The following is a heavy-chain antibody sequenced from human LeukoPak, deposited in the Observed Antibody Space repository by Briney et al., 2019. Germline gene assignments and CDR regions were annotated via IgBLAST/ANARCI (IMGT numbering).Heavy chain of an antibody. V-gene: IGHV3-11*01. J-gene: IGHJ5*02. CDR3: ARGASDYSNWFDP. D-gene: IGHD4-11*01. CDR1: GFTFSDYY. Sequence: PGGSLRLSCAASGFTFSDYYMSWIRQAPGKGLEWVSYISSSGSTIYYADSVKGRFTISRDNANNSLYLQMNSLRAEDTAVYYCARGASDYSNWFDPWGQGTLVTVSS. CDR2: ISSSGSTI.